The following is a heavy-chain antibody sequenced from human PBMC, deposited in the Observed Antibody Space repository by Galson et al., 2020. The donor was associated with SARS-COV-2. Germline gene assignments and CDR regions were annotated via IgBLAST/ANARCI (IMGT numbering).Heavy chain of an antibody. J-gene: IGHJ4*02. CDR2: IYPGDSDT. Sequence: KIGESLKISCKGSGYSITSYWIGWLLPMPGKGLERMGIIYPGDSDTRYSPSFQGQVTISADTSISAASLQRSSLQASDTAMYDCARRTLVRGVVDYWGQGTLVTVAS. CDR3: ARRTLVRGVVDY. D-gene: IGHD3-10*01. CDR1: GYSITSYW. V-gene: IGHV5-51*01.